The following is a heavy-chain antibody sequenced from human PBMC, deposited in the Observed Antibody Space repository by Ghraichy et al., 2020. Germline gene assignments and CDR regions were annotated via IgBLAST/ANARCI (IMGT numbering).Heavy chain of an antibody. D-gene: IGHD6-13*01. CDR2: IYTSGST. J-gene: IGHJ6*02. CDR3: ARDSIAAAEGYYYYGMDV. Sequence: SETLSLTCTVSGGSISSYYWSWIRQPAGKGLEWIGRIYTSGSTNYNPSLKSRVTMSVDTSKNQFSLKLSSVTAADTAVYYCARDSIAAAEGYYYYGMDVWGQGTTVTVSS. V-gene: IGHV4-4*07. CDR1: GGSISSYY.